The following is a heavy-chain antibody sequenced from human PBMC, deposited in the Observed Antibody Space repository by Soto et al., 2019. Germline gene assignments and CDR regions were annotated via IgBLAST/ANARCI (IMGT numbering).Heavy chain of an antibody. D-gene: IGHD6-13*01. J-gene: IGHJ4*02. Sequence: SETLSLTCVVSGGSISSSNWWSWVRQPPGKGLEWIGEIYHSGTTNYSPSLKSRVIISADMSKNHFSLTLTSVTAADTAVYYCVFPATADFDYWGQGTPVTLSS. CDR1: GGSISSSNW. CDR2: IYHSGTT. CDR3: VFPATADFDY. V-gene: IGHV4-4*02.